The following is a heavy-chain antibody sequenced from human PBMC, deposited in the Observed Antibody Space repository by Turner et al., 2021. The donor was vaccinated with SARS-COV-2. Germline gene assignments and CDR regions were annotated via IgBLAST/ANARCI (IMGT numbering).Heavy chain of an antibody. CDR1: GGAISSSTYS. Sequence: QLQLQESGPGLVKPSETLSLTCTVSGGAISSSTYSWGWIRQPPGKGLEWIGNIYYSGITYYNPSLKSRVTISVDTSKNQFSLKLSSVTAADTAVYYCARLMYTAMDYYGMDVWGQGTTVTVSS. J-gene: IGHJ6*02. CDR2: IYYSGIT. D-gene: IGHD5-18*01. CDR3: ARLMYTAMDYYGMDV. V-gene: IGHV4-39*01.